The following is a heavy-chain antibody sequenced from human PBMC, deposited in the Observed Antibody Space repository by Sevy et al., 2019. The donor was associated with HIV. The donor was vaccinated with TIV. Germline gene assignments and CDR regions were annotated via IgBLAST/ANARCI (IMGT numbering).Heavy chain of an antibody. D-gene: IGHD6-19*01. CDR2: ISGSGGST. Sequence: GGSLRLSCAASGFTFSSYAMSWVRQAPGKGLEWVSAISGSGGSTYYADSVKGRFTISRDNSKNTLYLQMNSLRAEDTAVYYCAKSIAVAGTHYYYYGMDVWGQGTTVTVSS. J-gene: IGHJ6*02. V-gene: IGHV3-23*01. CDR1: GFTFSSYA. CDR3: AKSIAVAGTHYYYYGMDV.